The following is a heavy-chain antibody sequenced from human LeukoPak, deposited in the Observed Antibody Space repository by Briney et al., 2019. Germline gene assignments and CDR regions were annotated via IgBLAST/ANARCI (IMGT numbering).Heavy chain of an antibody. CDR3: ARDDYYDSSGYYSFFDY. V-gene: IGHV3-30*02. CDR2: IRYDGSNK. Sequence: GGSLRLSCAASGFTFSSYGMHWVRQAPGKGLEWVAFIRYDGSNKYYADSVKGRFTISRDNSKNTLHLQMNSLRAEDTAVYYCARDDYYDSSGYYSFFDYWGQGTLVTVSS. D-gene: IGHD3-22*01. CDR1: GFTFSSYG. J-gene: IGHJ4*02.